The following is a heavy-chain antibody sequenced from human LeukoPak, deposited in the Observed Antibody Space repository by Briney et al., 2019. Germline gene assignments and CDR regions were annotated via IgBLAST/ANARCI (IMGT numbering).Heavy chain of an antibody. D-gene: IGHD6-13*01. J-gene: IGHJ4*02. CDR3: ARDSAGNDY. Sequence: PGESLRLSCAASGFTFGSYGMSWVRQAPGKGLEWVANIKQDGSEKYYVDSVKGRFTISRDNAKNSLYLQMNSLRAEDTAMYYCARDSAGNDYWGQGTLVTVSS. V-gene: IGHV3-7*01. CDR1: GFTFGSYG. CDR2: IKQDGSEK.